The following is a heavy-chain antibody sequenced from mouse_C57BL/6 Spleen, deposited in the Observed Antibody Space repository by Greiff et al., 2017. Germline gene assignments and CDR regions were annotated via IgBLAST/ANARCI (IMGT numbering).Heavy chain of an antibody. CDR3: ARDSSGYFDY. CDR2: ISYDGSN. Sequence: EVKVEESGPGLVKPSQSLSLTCSVTGYSITSGYYWNWIRQFPGNKLEWMGYISYDGSNNYNPSLKNRIAITRDTSKNQFFLKLNSVTTEDTATYYCARDSSGYFDYWGQGTTRTVSS. D-gene: IGHD3-2*02. J-gene: IGHJ2*01. V-gene: IGHV3-6*01. CDR1: GYSITSGYY.